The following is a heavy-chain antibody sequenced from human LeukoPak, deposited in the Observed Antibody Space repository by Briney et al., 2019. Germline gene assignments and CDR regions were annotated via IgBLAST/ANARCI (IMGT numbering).Heavy chain of an antibody. D-gene: IGHD3-3*01. V-gene: IGHV3-23*01. CDR1: GFTFSSYA. J-gene: IGHJ4*02. CDR2: ISGSGGST. Sequence: PGGSLRLSCAASGFTFSSYAMSWVRQAPGKGLEWVSAISGSGGSTYYADSVKGRFTISRDNSKNTLYLQMNSLRAEDTAVYYRAKDAPDYDFWSGFGKYWGQGTLVTVSS. CDR3: AKDAPDYDFWSGFGKY.